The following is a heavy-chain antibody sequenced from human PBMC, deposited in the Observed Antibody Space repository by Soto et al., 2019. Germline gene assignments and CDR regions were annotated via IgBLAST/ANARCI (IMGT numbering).Heavy chain of an antibody. J-gene: IGHJ4*02. CDR1: GFTFSSYW. D-gene: IGHD1-26*01. CDR3: SRDATTGYSAAGDY. CDR2: INNDGSSR. V-gene: IGHV3-74*01. Sequence: RRLSCAASGFTFSSYWMHWVRQSPGKGLMWVSRINNDGSSRSYADSVKGRFTISRDNAKNTLYLQVNSLRAEDTAVYYCSRDATTGYSAAGDYWGQGTLVTVSS.